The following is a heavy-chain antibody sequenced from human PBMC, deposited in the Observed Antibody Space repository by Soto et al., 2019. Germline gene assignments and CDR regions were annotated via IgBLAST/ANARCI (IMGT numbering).Heavy chain of an antibody. CDR2: INGGGDTT. V-gene: IGHV3-23*01. Sequence: EVQLLESGGGMVQPGESLRLSCAASGFTFASYTMTWVRQAPGKGLEWVSTINGGGDTTYYSDSVKGRFTISRDSPKNTLFLLMTSLRAEDTAVYYCAKSGGPPASLDVYFDYWGQGTLVTVSS. J-gene: IGHJ4*02. CDR3: AKSGGPPASLDVYFDY. CDR1: GFTFASYT. D-gene: IGHD2-2*01.